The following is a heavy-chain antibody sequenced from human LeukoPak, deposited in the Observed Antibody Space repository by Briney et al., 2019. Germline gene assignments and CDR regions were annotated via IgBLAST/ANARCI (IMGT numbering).Heavy chain of an antibody. D-gene: IGHD4-17*01. V-gene: IGHV4-31*03. CDR2: ISYSGST. CDR1: GGSISSGGYY. Sequence: SETLSLTCTVSGGSISSGGYYWSWIRQHPGKGLEWIGYISYSGSTYYNPSLKSRVTISVDTSKNQFSLRLSSVTAADTAVYYCARDGDYVGLWGQGTLVTVSS. J-gene: IGHJ4*02. CDR3: ARDGDYVGL.